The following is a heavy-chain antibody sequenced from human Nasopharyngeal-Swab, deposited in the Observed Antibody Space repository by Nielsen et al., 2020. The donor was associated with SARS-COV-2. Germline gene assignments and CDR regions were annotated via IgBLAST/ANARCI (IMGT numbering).Heavy chain of an antibody. J-gene: IGHJ5*02. Sequence: GEFLKISCKGSGYSFTSYWIGWVRQMPGKGLEWMGIIYPGDSDTRYSPSFQGQVTISADKSISTAYLQWSSLKASDTAMYYCARQRGIAVAGTNWFDPWGQGTLVTVSS. CDR1: GYSFTSYW. CDR2: IYPGDSDT. CDR3: ARQRGIAVAGTNWFDP. V-gene: IGHV5-51*01. D-gene: IGHD6-19*01.